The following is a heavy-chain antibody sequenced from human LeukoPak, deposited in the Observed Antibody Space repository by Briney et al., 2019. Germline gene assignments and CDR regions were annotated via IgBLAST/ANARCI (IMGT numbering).Heavy chain of an antibody. CDR3: AREGESYPDLDY. V-gene: IGHV3-23*01. J-gene: IGHJ4*02. Sequence: PGGSLRLSCAASGFTFSSYAITWVRQAPGKGLEWVSGISGRGGRTYYAGSVKGRFTISRDNSKNTLYLQMNSLRAEDTAVYYCAREGESYPDLDYWGQGTLVTVSS. CDR1: GFTFSSYA. D-gene: IGHD3-10*01. CDR2: ISGRGGRT.